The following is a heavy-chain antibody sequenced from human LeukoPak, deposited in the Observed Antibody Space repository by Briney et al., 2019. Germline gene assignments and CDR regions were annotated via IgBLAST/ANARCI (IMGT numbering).Heavy chain of an antibody. J-gene: IGHJ1*01. D-gene: IGHD4-23*01. Sequence: PGGSLRLSCTASGFTLSRYCMHWVRQAPRKGVVWVSGINTDGRSTSYAYSENGRFTISIDNAKNTLYLQMNSLRAEDTAVYYCYGANAEHWGQGTLVTVSS. V-gene: IGHV3-74*01. CDR3: YGANAEH. CDR1: GFTLSRYC. CDR2: INTDGRST.